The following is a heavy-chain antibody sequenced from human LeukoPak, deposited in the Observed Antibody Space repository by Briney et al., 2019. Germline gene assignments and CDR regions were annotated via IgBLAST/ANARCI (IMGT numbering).Heavy chain of an antibody. CDR3: AKGAGAEAFHI. V-gene: IGHV3-23*01. D-gene: IGHD1-26*01. J-gene: IGHJ3*02. CDR1: GFTFSSYA. CDR2: ISNSGGGT. Sequence: GGSLTLSCAASGFTFSSYAMSWVRQAPGKGLEWVSGISNSGGGTYYADSVKGRFTISRDNSESTLYLQMNSLRADDAAVYYCAKGAGAEAFHIWGQGTMVTVSS.